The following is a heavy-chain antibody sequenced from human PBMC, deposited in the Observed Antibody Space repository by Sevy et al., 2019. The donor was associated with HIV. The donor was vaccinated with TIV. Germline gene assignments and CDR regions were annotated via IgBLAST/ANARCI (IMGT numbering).Heavy chain of an antibody. V-gene: IGHV3-23*01. CDR3: AKGLYYDSSGGYGR. J-gene: IGHJ4*02. Sequence: GGSLRLSCAASGFTFSSYAMSWVRQAPGKGLEWVSAISGSGGSTYYADSGKGRFTISRDNSKNTLYLQMNSLRAEDTAVYYCAKGLYYDSSGGYGRWGQGTLVTVSS. D-gene: IGHD3-22*01. CDR1: GFTFSSYA. CDR2: ISGSGGST.